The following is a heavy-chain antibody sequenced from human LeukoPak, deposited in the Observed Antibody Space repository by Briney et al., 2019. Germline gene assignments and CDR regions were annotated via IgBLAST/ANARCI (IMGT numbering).Heavy chain of an antibody. CDR2: IYTSGST. V-gene: IGHV4-4*07. J-gene: IGHJ3*02. Sequence: PSETLSLTCTVSGGSISSYYWSWIRQPAGKGLEWIGRIYTSGSTNYNPSPKSRVTMSVDTSKNQFSLKLSSVTAADTAVYYCAGDDVLLWFGELFHDAFDIWGQGTMVTVSS. CDR1: GGSISSYY. CDR3: AGDDVLLWFGELFHDAFDI. D-gene: IGHD3-10*01.